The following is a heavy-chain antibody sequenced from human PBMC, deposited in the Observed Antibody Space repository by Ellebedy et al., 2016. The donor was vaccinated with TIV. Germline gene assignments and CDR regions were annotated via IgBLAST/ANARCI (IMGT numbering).Heavy chain of an antibody. CDR2: IWYDGSHQ. CDR3: ATDFGHASGSYNWFDP. D-gene: IGHD3-10*01. Sequence: PGGSLRLSCGASGFTFHNYGLHWVRQAPGKGLEWVALIWYDGSHQYYADSVRGRFIVSRDNSNNTLYLQMHSLRVEDTAIYYCATDFGHASGSYNWFDPWGQGTLVTVSS. CDR1: GFTFHNYG. V-gene: IGHV3-33*08. J-gene: IGHJ5*02.